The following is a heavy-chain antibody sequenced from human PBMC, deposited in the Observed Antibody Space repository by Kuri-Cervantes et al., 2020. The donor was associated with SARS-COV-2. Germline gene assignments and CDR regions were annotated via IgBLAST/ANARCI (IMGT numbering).Heavy chain of an antibody. D-gene: IGHD6-13*01. CDR3: ARAISSWFDY. CDR1: GFTFSSYA. J-gene: IGHJ4*02. Sequence: SLKISCAASGFTFSSYAMHWVRQAPGKGLEWVSGISWNSGSIGYADSVKGRFTISRDNAKNSLYLQMNSLRDEDTAVYYCARAISSWFDYWGQGTLVTVSS. V-gene: IGHV3-9*01. CDR2: ISWNSGSI.